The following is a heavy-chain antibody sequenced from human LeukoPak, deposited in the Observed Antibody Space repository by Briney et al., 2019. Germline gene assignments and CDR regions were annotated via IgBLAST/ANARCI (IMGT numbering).Heavy chain of an antibody. CDR2: ISGSGGST. V-gene: IGHV3-23*01. CDR3: AKGGIVVPRDYYYGMDV. D-gene: IGHD1-26*01. CDR1: GFIFSNYA. J-gene: IGHJ6*02. Sequence: GGSLRLSCAASGFIFSNYAMSWVRQAPGKGLEWVSAISGSGGSTYYADSVKGRFTISRDNSKNTLYLQMNSLRAEDTAVYYCAKGGIVVPRDYYYGMDVWGQGTTVTVSS.